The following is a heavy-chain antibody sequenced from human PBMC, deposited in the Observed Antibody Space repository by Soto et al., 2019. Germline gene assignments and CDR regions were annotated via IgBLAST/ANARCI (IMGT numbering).Heavy chain of an antibody. CDR3: ARDRYCSSTSCYLPFDI. V-gene: IGHV1-69*13. CDR2: IIPIFGTA. Sequence: ASVKVSCKASGGTFSSYAISWVRQAPGQGLEWMGGIIPIFGTANYAQKFQGRVTITADESTSTAYMELSSLRSEDTAVYYCARDRYCSSTSCYLPFDIWGQGTMVTVSS. CDR1: GGTFSSYA. J-gene: IGHJ3*02. D-gene: IGHD2-2*01.